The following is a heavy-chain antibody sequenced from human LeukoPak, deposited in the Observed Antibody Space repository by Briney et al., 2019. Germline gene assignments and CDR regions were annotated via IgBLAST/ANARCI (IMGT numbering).Heavy chain of an antibody. CDR1: EFTFSIYA. J-gene: IGHJ4*02. Sequence: QTGGSLRHSCAASEFTFSIYAMSWVRQAPGKGLEWVSSITSRGEGTWYAGSVKGRFTISRDNPKNTLYLQMNSLRAEDTAVYYCTRDRPNYYGSDGHYYRRNGDYWGQGTLVTVSS. V-gene: IGHV3-23*01. CDR3: TRDRPNYYGSDGHYYRRNGDY. D-gene: IGHD3-22*01. CDR2: ITSRGEGT.